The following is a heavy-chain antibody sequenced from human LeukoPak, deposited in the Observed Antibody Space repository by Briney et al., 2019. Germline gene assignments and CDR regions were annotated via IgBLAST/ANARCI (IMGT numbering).Heavy chain of an antibody. V-gene: IGHV3-48*03. Sequence: GGSLRLSCAASGFTFSSYEMNWVRQAPGKGLEWVSYISSSGSTIYYADSVKGRFTISRDNAKNSLYLQMNSLRAEDTAVYYCARGLPGYCSGGSCYSPFDYWGQGTLVTVSS. CDR2: ISSSGSTI. J-gene: IGHJ4*02. CDR1: GFTFSSYE. D-gene: IGHD2-15*01. CDR3: ARGLPGYCSGGSCYSPFDY.